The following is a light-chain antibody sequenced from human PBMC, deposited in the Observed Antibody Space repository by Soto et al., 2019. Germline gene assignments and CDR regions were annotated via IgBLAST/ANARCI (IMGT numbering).Light chain of an antibody. Sequence: DIQMTQSPSTLSVSVGDTVTITCRASQTISGWLSWYQQRPGKAPNLLIFDASTLESGVPSRFSGSGSGTTFTLTISSLQSDDFATYYCLQYNGYYRTFGQGTKVDI. J-gene: IGKJ1*01. CDR3: LQYNGYYRT. CDR2: DAS. V-gene: IGKV1-5*01. CDR1: QTISGW.